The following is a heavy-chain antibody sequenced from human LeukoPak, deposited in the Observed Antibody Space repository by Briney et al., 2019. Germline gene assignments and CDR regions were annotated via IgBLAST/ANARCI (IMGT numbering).Heavy chain of an antibody. J-gene: IGHJ6*02. CDR3: AKDDFWSGYSAYGMDV. Sequence: GGSLRLSCAASGFTFSSYAMSWVRQAPGKGLEWVSAISGSGGSTYYADSVKGRFTISRGNSKNTLYLQMNSLRAEDTAVYYCAKDDFWSGYSAYGMDVWGQGTTVTVSS. CDR1: GFTFSSYA. D-gene: IGHD3-3*01. CDR2: ISGSGGST. V-gene: IGHV3-23*01.